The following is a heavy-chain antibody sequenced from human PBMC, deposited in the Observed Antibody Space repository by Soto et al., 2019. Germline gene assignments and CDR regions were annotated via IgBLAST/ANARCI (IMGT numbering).Heavy chain of an antibody. CDR3: ARAPGSMVLCGGWNWFDP. Sequence: QVQLVQSGAEVKKPGSSVKVSCKASGGTFSSYAISWVRQAPGQGLEWMGGIIPIFGTANYAQKFQGRVTITADESTSTAYMELRSLRSEDTAVYYCARAPGSMVLCGGWNWFDPWGQGTLVTVSS. D-gene: IGHD3-10*01. J-gene: IGHJ5*02. V-gene: IGHV1-69*01. CDR2: IIPIFGTA. CDR1: GGTFSSYA.